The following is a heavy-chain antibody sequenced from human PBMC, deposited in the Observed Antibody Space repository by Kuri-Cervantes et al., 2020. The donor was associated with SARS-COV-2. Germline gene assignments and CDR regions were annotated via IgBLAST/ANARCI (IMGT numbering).Heavy chain of an antibody. CDR1: GFTFSSYG. J-gene: IGHJ6*03. V-gene: IGHV3-33*01. D-gene: IGHD6-19*01. Sequence: GGSLRLSCAASGFTFSSYGMHWVRQAPGKGLEWVAVIWYDGVNKYYADSVKGRFTISRDNSKNTLYLQMNSLRAEDTSVYYCARARGIAVAVTRYYYYYYKEVCGK. CDR3: ARARGIAVAVTRYYYYYYKEV. CDR2: IWYDGVNK.